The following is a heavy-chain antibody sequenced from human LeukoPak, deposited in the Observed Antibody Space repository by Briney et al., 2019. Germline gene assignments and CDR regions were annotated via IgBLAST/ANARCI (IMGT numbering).Heavy chain of an antibody. V-gene: IGHV1-8*01. CDR1: GYTFTSYD. D-gene: IGHD3-9*01. Sequence: ASVKVSCKASGYTFTSYDINWVRQATGQGLEWMGWMNPNSGNTGYAQKFQGRVTMTRNTSISTASMELSSLRSEDTAVYYCARVSYYDILTGYNYYGMDVWGQGTTVTVSS. J-gene: IGHJ6*02. CDR3: ARVSYYDILTGYNYYGMDV. CDR2: MNPNSGNT.